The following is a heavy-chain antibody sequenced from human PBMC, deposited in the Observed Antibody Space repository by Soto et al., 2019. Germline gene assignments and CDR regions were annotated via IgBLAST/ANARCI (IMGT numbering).Heavy chain of an antibody. J-gene: IGHJ6*02. D-gene: IGHD3-10*01. CDR2: ISYDGSST. CDR1: GFTFNNYI. CDR3: TKDRYWPPARLYYHAPDV. Sequence: QVQLEESGGGAVPPGRSLRLSCSASGFTFNNYIMHWVRQAPGKGLDWVAVISYDGSSTYYAESLKVRFTISRNNSKSTMYLQMDSVRSSDTAIYYCTKDRYWPPARLYYHAPDVRGHGTPVTVSS. V-gene: IGHV3-30*04.